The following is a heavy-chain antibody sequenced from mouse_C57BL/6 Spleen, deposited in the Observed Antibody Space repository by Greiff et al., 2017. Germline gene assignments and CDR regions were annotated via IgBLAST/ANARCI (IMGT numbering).Heavy chain of an antibody. CDR1: GYAFSSSW. D-gene: IGHD5-5*01. J-gene: IGHJ2*01. V-gene: IGHV1-82*01. Sequence: QVQLKQSGPELVKPGASVKISCKASGYAFSSSWMNWVKQRPGKGLEWIGRIYPGDGDTNYNGKFKGKATLTADKSSSTAYMQLSSLTSEDSAVYFCARAAYLEYFDYWGQGTTLTVSS. CDR2: IYPGDGDT. CDR3: ARAAYLEYFDY.